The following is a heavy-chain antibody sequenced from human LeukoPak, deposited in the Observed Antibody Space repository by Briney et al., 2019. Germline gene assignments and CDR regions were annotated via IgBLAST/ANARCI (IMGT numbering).Heavy chain of an antibody. CDR3: ARASIAARSKYFDY. CDR2: FDPEDGET. Sequence: GASVKVSCRVSGYTLTELSMHWVRQAPGKGLEWRGGFDPEDGETIYAQKFQGRVTMTEDTSTDTAYMELSRLRSDDTAVYYCARASIAARSKYFDYWGQGTLVTVSS. V-gene: IGHV1-24*01. CDR1: GYTLTELS. D-gene: IGHD6-6*01. J-gene: IGHJ4*02.